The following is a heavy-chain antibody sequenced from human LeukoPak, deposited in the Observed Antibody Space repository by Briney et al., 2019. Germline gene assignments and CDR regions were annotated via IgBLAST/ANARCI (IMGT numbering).Heavy chain of an antibody. CDR1: GGSFSGYY. V-gene: IGHV4-34*01. J-gene: IGHJ4*02. Sequence: PETLSLTCTVYGGSFSGYYWSWIRQPPGKGLEWIGEINHSGSTNYNPSLKSRVTISVDTSKNQFSLKLSSVTAADTAVYYCARDGNSSSWYGIDYWGQGTLVTVSS. D-gene: IGHD6-13*01. CDR3: ARDGNSSSWYGIDY. CDR2: INHSGST.